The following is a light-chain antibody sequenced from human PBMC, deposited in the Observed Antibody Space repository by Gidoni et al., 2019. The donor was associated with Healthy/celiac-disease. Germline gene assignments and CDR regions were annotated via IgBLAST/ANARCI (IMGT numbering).Light chain of an antibody. J-gene: IGKJ2*01. CDR1: QSASSSY. CDR3: QQYGSSPLLYT. Sequence: ETVFTQSPATLSLSPGERATLSCRASQSASSSYLAWYQQKPRQAPSLLIYGASSRATGIPDRFSGSGSGTDFTLTISRLEPEDYAVDYCQQYGSSPLLYTFGQGTKLEIK. CDR2: GAS. V-gene: IGKV3-20*01.